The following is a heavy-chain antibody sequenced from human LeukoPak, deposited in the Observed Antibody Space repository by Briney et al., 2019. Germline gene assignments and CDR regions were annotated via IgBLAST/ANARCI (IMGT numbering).Heavy chain of an antibody. Sequence: GGSLRLSCAASGFTFSSYAMSWVRQAPGEGLEWVSAISGSGGSTYYADSVKGRFTSSRDNSKNTLYLQMNSLRAEDTAVYCCAKVEYYYGSGSSDYWGQGTLVTVSS. CDR3: AKVEYYYGSGSSDY. D-gene: IGHD3-10*01. CDR1: GFTFSSYA. V-gene: IGHV3-23*01. CDR2: ISGSGGST. J-gene: IGHJ4*02.